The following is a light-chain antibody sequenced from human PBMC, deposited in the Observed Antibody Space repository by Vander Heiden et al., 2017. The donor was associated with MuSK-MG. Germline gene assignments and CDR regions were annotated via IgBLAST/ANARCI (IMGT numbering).Light chain of an antibody. CDR2: GAA. CDR3: QQYKDWPLT. V-gene: IGKV3-15*01. CDR1: QNVNSN. Sequence: ELVMTQSPATLSASLGEGATLSCGASQNVNSNLAWYQQKPGQTARLVIYGAATSSTGSPARFSGSRSWTAFTLTISSRQSADYAVSSCQQYKDWPLTFGGGTKVEIK. J-gene: IGKJ4*01.